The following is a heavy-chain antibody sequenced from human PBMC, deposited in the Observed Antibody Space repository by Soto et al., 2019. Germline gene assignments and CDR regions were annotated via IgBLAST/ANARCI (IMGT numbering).Heavy chain of an antibody. Sequence: QVQLVESGGGVVQPGRSLRLSCAASGFTFSSYGKHWVRQAPGKGLEWVAVISYDGSNKYYADSVKGRFTISRDNSKNTLYLQMNSLRAEDTAVYYCAREYYYDSSGYFSDWYFDLWGRGTLVTVSS. CDR1: GFTFSSYG. CDR2: ISYDGSNK. J-gene: IGHJ2*01. CDR3: AREYYYDSSGYFSDWYFDL. V-gene: IGHV3-30*03. D-gene: IGHD3-22*01.